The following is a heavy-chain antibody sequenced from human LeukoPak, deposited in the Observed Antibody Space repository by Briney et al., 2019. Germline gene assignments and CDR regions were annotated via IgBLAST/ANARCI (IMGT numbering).Heavy chain of an antibody. CDR2: ISYDGSNK. J-gene: IGHJ4*02. D-gene: IGHD6-19*01. CDR1: GSTFSSYA. V-gene: IGHV3-30-3*01. CDR3: ARLGYSSGWLYFDY. Sequence: GGSLRLSCAASGSTFSSYAMHWVRQAPGKGLEWVAVISYDGSNKYYADSVKGRFTISRDNSKNTLYLQMNSLRAEDTAVYYCARLGYSSGWLYFDYWGQGTLVTVSS.